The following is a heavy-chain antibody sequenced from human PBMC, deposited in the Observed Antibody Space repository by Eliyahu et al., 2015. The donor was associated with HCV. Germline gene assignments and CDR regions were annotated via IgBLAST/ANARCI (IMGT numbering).Heavy chain of an antibody. CDR3: AKDRRYCTNGVCPVPYGMDV. Sequence: EVQLLESGGGLVQPGGSLRLSCAASGFPFSSYAXXWVRQAPGKGLEWVSAISGSGGSTYYADSVKGRFTISRDNSKNTLYLQMNSLRAEDTAVYYCAKDRRYCTNGVCPVPYGMDVWGQGTTVTVSS. D-gene: IGHD2-8*01. CDR2: ISGSGGST. J-gene: IGHJ6*02. V-gene: IGHV3-23*01. CDR1: GFPFSSYA.